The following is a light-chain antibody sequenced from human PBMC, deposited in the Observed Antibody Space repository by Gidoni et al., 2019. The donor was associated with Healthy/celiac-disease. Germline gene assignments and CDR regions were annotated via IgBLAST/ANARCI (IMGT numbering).Light chain of an antibody. CDR1: QSISSY. CDR2: AAS. Sequence: DIQMTQSPSSLSASVGDRVTITCRASQSISSYLNWYQQKPGKAPKLLIYAASSLQSGVPSRFSGSGSGTDFTLTISSLQPEDFATYYCQQSYSTPFTLGPXTKVDIK. J-gene: IGKJ3*01. CDR3: QQSYSTPFT. V-gene: IGKV1-39*01.